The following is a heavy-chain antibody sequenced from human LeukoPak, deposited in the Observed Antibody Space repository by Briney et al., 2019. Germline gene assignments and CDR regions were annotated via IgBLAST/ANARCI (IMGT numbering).Heavy chain of an antibody. V-gene: IGHV3-21*01. J-gene: IGHJ4*02. CDR2: ISSSSSYI. CDR1: GFTFTNYN. Sequence: GGSLRLSCAASGFTFTNYNMNWVREAPGKGLEWVSSISSSSSYIYYADSVKGRSTISRDNAKNSLYLQMNSLRAEDTAVYYCARGAHYYYDSSGYSYGDDYWGQGTLVTVSS. CDR3: ARGAHYYYDSSGYSYGDDY. D-gene: IGHD3-22*01.